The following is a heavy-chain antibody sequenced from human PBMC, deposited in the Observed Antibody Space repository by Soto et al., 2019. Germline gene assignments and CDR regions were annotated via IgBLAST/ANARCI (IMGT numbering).Heavy chain of an antibody. CDR3: ARGSSSSRSFYYYGLDV. J-gene: IGHJ6*02. V-gene: IGHV3-72*01. CDR2: IRDKANSYTT. CDR1: GFTFSDHY. Sequence: GGSLRLSCAASGFTFSDHYMDWVRQAPGKGLEWIGRIRDKANSYTTEYAASVKGRFSVSRDDSESSLYLQMNSLKTDGTATYYCARGSSSSRSFYYYGLDVWGQGTTVTVSS. D-gene: IGHD6-6*01.